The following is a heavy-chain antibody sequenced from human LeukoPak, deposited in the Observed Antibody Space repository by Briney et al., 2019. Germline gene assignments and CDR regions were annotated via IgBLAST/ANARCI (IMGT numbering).Heavy chain of an antibody. CDR3: ARTGDYESFDY. CDR2: IHSSSAYT. CDR1: GFTFSDYY. Sequence: PGGSLRLSCAASGFTFSDYYMNWIRQAPGKGLEWVSYIHSSSAYTNYADSVKGRFTISRDNAKNSLYLQMNSLRAEDTAVYYCARTGDYESFDYWGRGTLVTVSS. V-gene: IGHV3-11*06. D-gene: IGHD4-17*01. J-gene: IGHJ4*02.